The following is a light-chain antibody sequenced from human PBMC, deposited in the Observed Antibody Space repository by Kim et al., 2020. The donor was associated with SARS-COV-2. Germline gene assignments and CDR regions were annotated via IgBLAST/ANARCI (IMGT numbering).Light chain of an antibody. V-gene: IGLV2-8*01. CDR2: EVS. CDR3: SSYAGSNNVV. Sequence: GESVTISCTGTSSDVGDYNYVSWYQQYPGKAPKLMIYEVSKRPSGVPDRLSGSKSGNTASLTVSGLQAEDEADYYCSSYAGSNNVVFGGGTKLTVL. CDR1: SSDVGDYNY. J-gene: IGLJ2*01.